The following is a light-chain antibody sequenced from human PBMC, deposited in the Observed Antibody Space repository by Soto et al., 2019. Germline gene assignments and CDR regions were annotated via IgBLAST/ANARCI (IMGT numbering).Light chain of an antibody. CDR1: KLENKF. Sequence: SYELTQPPSVSVSPGQTASITCSGNKLENKFVSWYQQRPGQSPVLVIYRDRERPSGIPERFSASNSGNTATLTIGGTQAVDEADYYCQAWDSNPGVVFGGGTKLTVL. V-gene: IGLV3-1*01. CDR2: RDR. J-gene: IGLJ2*01. CDR3: QAWDSNPGVV.